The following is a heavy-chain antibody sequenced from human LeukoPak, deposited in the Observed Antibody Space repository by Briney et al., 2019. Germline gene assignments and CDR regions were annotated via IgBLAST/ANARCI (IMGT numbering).Heavy chain of an antibody. Sequence: GGSLRLSCAASGFTFSSYGMHWVRQAPGKGLEWVAVISYDGSNKYYADSVKGRFTISRDSSKNTLYLQMNSLRAEDTAVYYCAKEAGQWLVRAYFDYWGQGTLVTVSS. J-gene: IGHJ4*02. CDR1: GFTFSSYG. CDR3: AKEAGQWLVRAYFDY. V-gene: IGHV3-30*18. D-gene: IGHD6-19*01. CDR2: ISYDGSNK.